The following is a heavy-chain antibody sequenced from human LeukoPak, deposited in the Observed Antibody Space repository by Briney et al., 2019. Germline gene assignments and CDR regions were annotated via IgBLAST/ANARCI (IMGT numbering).Heavy chain of an antibody. Sequence: SVKVSCKASGGTFSSYAISWVRQAPGQGLEWMGGIIPIFGTADYAQKFQSRVTITTDESTSTAYMELSSLRSEDTAVYYCAGGPLFIGDAFDIWGQGTMVTVSS. D-gene: IGHD2-15*01. CDR1: GGTFSSYA. J-gene: IGHJ3*02. CDR2: IIPIFGTA. V-gene: IGHV1-69*05. CDR3: AGGPLFIGDAFDI.